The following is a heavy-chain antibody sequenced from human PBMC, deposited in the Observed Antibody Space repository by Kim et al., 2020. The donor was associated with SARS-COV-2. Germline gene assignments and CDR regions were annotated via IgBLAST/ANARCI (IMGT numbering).Heavy chain of an antibody. V-gene: IGHV4-4*07. CDR3: ARGVMTGRSDY. CDR2: T. J-gene: IGHJ4*02. D-gene: IGHD3-16*01. Sequence: TNYNPSLKSRVTMSVDSSKNQFSLKLSSVTAADTAVYYCARGVMTGRSDYWGQGTLVTVSS.